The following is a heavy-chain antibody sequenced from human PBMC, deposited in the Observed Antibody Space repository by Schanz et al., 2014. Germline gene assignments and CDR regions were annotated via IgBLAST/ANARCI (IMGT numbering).Heavy chain of an antibody. CDR3: VKIGYTHWSLDD. CDR1: GFTFSAYW. V-gene: IGHV3-7*01. CDR2: INQAASVK. J-gene: IGHJ4*02. Sequence: EVQLVEYGGGLVQPGESLRLSCAASGFTFSAYWMAWVRQAPGKGMEWVPAINQAASVKYYVDSVKGRFTISRDDAKNSHYLQMNSLRVEDTAVFYCVKIGYTHWSLDDWGQGILVTVSS. D-gene: IGHD6-13*01.